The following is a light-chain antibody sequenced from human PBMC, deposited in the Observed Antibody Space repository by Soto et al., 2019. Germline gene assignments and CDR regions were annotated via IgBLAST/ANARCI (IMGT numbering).Light chain of an antibody. CDR1: QSVGNY. V-gene: IGKV3-11*01. Sequence: IVVTQSPATLSFSPGDRVTLSCRASQSVGNYLNWYQQKTGQAPRLLIYDASSRPTDIPTRFSGGGSGTEFTLTISGVEPEDFAVYYCQQRYNWPLTFGGGTRVEI. CDR3: QQRYNWPLT. J-gene: IGKJ4*01. CDR2: DAS.